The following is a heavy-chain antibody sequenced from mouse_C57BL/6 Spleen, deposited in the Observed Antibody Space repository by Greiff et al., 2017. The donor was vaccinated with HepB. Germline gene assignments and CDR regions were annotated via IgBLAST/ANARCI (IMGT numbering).Heavy chain of an antibody. D-gene: IGHD2-4*01. CDR2: ISSGGDYI. CDR3: TRESIYYDYDDYFDY. CDR1: GFTFSSYA. V-gene: IGHV5-9-1*02. Sequence: EVKLVESGEGLVKPGGSLKLSCAASGFTFSSYAMSWVRQTPEKRLEWVAYISSGGDYIYYADTVKGRFTISRDNARNTLFLQMSSLKSEDTAMYYCTRESIYYDYDDYFDYWGQGTTLTVSS. J-gene: IGHJ2*01.